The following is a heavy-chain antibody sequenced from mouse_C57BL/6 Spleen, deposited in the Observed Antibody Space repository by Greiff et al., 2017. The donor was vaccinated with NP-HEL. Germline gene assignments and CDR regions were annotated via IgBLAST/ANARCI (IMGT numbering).Heavy chain of an antibody. CDR2: IYPRDGST. J-gene: IGHJ2*01. CDR1: GYTFTDHT. CDR3: AIWDSNLPCDY. D-gene: IGHD2-5*01. V-gene: IGHV1-78*01. Sequence: VQLQQSDAELVKPGASVQISCKVSGYTFTDHTIHWMKQMPEQGLDWIGYIYPRDGSTKYNANFKGKATFTADNSSSTAYMKLNSLTSDDSAVYCCAIWDSNLPCDYWGQGTTLTVSS.